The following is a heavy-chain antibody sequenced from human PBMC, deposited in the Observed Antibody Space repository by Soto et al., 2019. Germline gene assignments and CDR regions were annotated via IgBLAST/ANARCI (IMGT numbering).Heavy chain of an antibody. CDR1: GFTFSSYA. Sequence: GGSLRLSCAASGFTFSSYAMSWVRQAPGKGLEWVSAISGSGGSTYYADSVKGRFTISRDNSKNTLYLHMNSLRAEDTAVYYCAKPTGSGSYYEDAFDIWGQGTMVTVSS. CDR3: AKPTGSGSYYEDAFDI. D-gene: IGHD1-26*01. J-gene: IGHJ3*02. V-gene: IGHV3-23*01. CDR2: ISGSGGST.